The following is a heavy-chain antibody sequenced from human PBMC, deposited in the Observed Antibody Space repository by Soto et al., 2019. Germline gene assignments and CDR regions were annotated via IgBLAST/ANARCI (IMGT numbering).Heavy chain of an antibody. V-gene: IGHV3-72*01. CDR2: TGNKANSYST. J-gene: IGHJ4*02. CDR3: ARRGDYDFWSGYYFDS. Sequence: PGGSLRLSWAASGFILSDHYMDWVRQAPGKGREWVGRTGNKANSYSTEYAASVKGRFTISRDDSNMSMYLQMNSLQTGDTAVYYCARRGDYDFWSGYYFDSWGQGTLVTVSS. CDR1: GFILSDHY. D-gene: IGHD3-3*01.